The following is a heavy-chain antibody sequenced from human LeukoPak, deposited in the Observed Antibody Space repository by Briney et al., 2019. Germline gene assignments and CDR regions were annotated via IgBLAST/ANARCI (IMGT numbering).Heavy chain of an antibody. CDR2: IKQDGSEK. Sequence: GGSLRLSCAASGFSLSSYWVTWVRQAPEKELEWVAKIKQDGSEKYYVDSVKGRFTISRDNAKNLLYLQMNSLRAEDTAVYYCARGLSGGDYFDYWGQGTLVTVSS. CDR3: ARGLSGGDYFDY. J-gene: IGHJ4*02. D-gene: IGHD2-15*01. CDR1: GFSLSSYW. V-gene: IGHV3-7*01.